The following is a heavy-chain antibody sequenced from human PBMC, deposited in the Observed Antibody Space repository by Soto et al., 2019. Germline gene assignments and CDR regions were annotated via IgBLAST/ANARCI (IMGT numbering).Heavy chain of an antibody. CDR1: GFTFSSYG. V-gene: IGHV3-33*01. D-gene: IGHD5-12*01. CDR2: IWYDGSNK. CDR3: ARVGYGDDC. J-gene: IGHJ4*02. Sequence: QVQLVESGGGVVQPGRSLRLSCAASGFTFSSYGMHWVRQAPGKGLEWVAVIWYDGSNKYYADSVKGRFTISRDNSKNTLYLQMNSRRAEDTAVYYCARVGYGDDCWGQGTLVTVSS.